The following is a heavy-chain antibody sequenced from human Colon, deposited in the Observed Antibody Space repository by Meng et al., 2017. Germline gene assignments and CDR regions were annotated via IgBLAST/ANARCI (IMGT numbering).Heavy chain of an antibody. CDR1: GITLSDHY. D-gene: IGHD6-19*01. Sequence: GGSLRLSCEASGITLSDHYMDWVRQAPGKGLEWVARTRNKANRFTTECAASVKGRFTISRDDSKNSLYLQMNSLKTEDTAVYYCASSYTFSDWRSFGYWGQGTLVTVSS. CDR3: ASSYTFSDWRSFGY. CDR2: TRNKANRFTT. V-gene: IGHV3-72*01. J-gene: IGHJ4*02.